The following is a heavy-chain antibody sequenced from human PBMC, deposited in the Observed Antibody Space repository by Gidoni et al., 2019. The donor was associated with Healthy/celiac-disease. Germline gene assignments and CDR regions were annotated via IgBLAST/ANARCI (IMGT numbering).Heavy chain of an antibody. CDR1: GFTFSSYS. D-gene: IGHD2-2*01. CDR2: ISSSSSYI. CDR3: ARDSIVVVPAAPTHYYYYMDV. J-gene: IGHJ6*03. V-gene: IGHV3-21*01. Sequence: EVQLVESGGGLVKTGGSLRLSCAASGFTFSSYSLNWVRQAPGKGLEWVSSISSSSSYIYYADSVKGRFTISRDNAKNSLYLQMNSLRAEDTAVYYCARDSIVVVPAAPTHYYYYMDVWGKGTTVTVSS.